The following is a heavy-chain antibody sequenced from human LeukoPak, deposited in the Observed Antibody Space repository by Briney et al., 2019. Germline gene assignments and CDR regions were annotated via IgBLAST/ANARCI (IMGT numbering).Heavy chain of an antibody. J-gene: IGHJ4*02. CDR2: INPNTGGA. CDR3: ARGRFGLLWFGELER. Sequence: GASVKVSCKASGYTFTGYYIHWVRQAPGQGLEWMGWINPNTGGAHYAQKFQGRVTMTRDTSITTAYMELSRLRSEDTAVYYCARGRFGLLWFGELERWGQGTLVTVSS. CDR1: GYTFTGYY. V-gene: IGHV1-2*02. D-gene: IGHD3-10*01.